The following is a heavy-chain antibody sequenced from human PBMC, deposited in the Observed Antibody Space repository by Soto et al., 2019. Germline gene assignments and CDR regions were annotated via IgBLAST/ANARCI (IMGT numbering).Heavy chain of an antibody. CDR2: IYYSGST. CDR3: ARVVGGYYYGMDV. Sequence: SETLSLTCTVSGGSISSSDYYWSWIRQPPGKGLEWIGYIYYSGSTYYNPSLKSRVTISVDKSKNQFSLKLSSVTAADTAVYYCARVVGGYYYGMDVWGQGTTVTVSS. CDR1: GGSISSSDYY. V-gene: IGHV4-61*05. D-gene: IGHD2-2*01. J-gene: IGHJ6*02.